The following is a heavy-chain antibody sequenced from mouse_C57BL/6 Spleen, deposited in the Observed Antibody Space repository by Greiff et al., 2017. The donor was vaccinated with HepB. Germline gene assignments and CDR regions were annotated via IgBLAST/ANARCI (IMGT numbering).Heavy chain of an antibody. CDR2: ISSGSSTI. Sequence: EVKLVESGGGLVKPGGSLKLSCAASGFTFSDYGMHWVRQAPEKGLEWVAYISSGSSTIYYADTVKGRFTISRDNAKNTLFLQMTSLRSEDTAMYYCARLYYYGSSSLGYFDYWGQGTTLTVSS. D-gene: IGHD1-1*01. CDR3: ARLYYYGSSSLGYFDY. V-gene: IGHV5-17*01. J-gene: IGHJ2*01. CDR1: GFTFSDYG.